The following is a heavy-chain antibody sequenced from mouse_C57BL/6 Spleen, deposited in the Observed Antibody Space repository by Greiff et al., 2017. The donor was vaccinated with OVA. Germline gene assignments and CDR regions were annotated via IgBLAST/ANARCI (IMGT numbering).Heavy chain of an antibody. D-gene: IGHD2-3*01. CDR2: IYPGDGDT. V-gene: IGHV1-80*01. J-gene: IGHJ4*01. Sequence: QVQLQQSGAELVKPGASVKISCKASGYAFSSYWMNWVKQRPGKGLEWIGQIYPGDGDTNYNGKFKGKATLTADKSSSTAYMQLSSLTSEDSAVYFCERADGYSRGEDYWGQGTSVTVSS. CDR3: ERADGYSRGEDY. CDR1: GYAFSSYW.